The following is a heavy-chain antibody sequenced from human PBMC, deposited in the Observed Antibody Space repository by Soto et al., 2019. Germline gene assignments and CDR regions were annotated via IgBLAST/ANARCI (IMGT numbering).Heavy chain of an antibody. CDR1: GFSLSTSGVG. CDR2: IYWNDDK. CDR3: AHRLLAGSCSSTSCRGRWFDP. Sequence: SGPTLVNPTQTLTLTCTFSGFSLSTSGVGVGWIRQPPGKALEWLALIYWNDDKRYSPSLKSRLTITKDTSKNQVVLTMTNMDPVDTATYYCAHRLLAGSCSSTSCRGRWFDPWGQGTLVTVSS. V-gene: IGHV2-5*01. D-gene: IGHD2-2*01. J-gene: IGHJ5*02.